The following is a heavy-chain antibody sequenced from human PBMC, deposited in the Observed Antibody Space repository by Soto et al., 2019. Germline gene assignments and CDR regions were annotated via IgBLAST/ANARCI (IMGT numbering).Heavy chain of an antibody. CDR2: IIPIIGPA. CDR1: GGTFTYYG. D-gene: IGHD3-22*01. Sequence: QVQLVQSGAEVKRPGSSVKLSCKASGGTFTYYGISWVRQAPGQGLEWMGGIIPIIGPATYAQKFQGRRTSTADPSTSTAYMELSNLGSEDTALYDCARDLVTTIGGPPRRETYGWLDPWGQGTLVTVSS. V-gene: IGHV1-69*01. J-gene: IGHJ5*02. CDR3: ARDLVTTIGGPPRRETYGWLDP.